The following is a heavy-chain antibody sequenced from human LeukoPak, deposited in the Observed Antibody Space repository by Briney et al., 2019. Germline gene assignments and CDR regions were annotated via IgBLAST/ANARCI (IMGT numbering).Heavy chain of an antibody. CDR2: IYYSGST. V-gene: IGHV4-59*12. CDR1: GGSISSYY. Sequence: SETLSLTCTVSGGSISSYYWSWIRQPPGKGLEWIGYIYYSGSTNYNPSLKSRVTISVDTSKNQFSLKLSSVTAADTAVYYCARDSSGYYYGSGSYTYYYGMDVWGQGTTVTVSS. D-gene: IGHD3-10*01. J-gene: IGHJ6*02. CDR3: ARDSSGYYYGSGSYTYYYGMDV.